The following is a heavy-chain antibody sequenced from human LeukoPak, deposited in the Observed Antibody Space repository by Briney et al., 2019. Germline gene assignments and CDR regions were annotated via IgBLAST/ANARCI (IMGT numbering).Heavy chain of an antibody. V-gene: IGHV3-64*02. CDR2: INTDGRIT. Sequence: GGSLGLSCVASGFSIRNYAIHWVRQAPGKGLEYVSVINTDGRITYYADSVKGRFTISRDNAKNSLYLQMNGLRVEDTAFYYCAKVLYGGYCSSTSCSPFDYWGQGTLVTVSS. J-gene: IGHJ4*02. D-gene: IGHD2-2*01. CDR3: AKVLYGGYCSSTSCSPFDY. CDR1: GFSIRNYA.